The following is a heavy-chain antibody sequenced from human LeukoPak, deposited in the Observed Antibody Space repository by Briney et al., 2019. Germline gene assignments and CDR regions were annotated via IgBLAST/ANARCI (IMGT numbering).Heavy chain of an antibody. J-gene: IGHJ4*02. CDR2: INPSGGST. Sequence: ASVKVSCKASGYTFTSYYMHWVRQAPGQGLEWMGIINPSGGSTSYAQKFQGRVTMTRDTSTSTVYMELSSLRSEDTAVYYCARDRSPYCTNGVCYLDYFDYWGQGTLVTVSS. CDR3: ARDRSPYCTNGVCYLDYFDY. V-gene: IGHV1-46*01. D-gene: IGHD2-8*01. CDR1: GYTFTSYY.